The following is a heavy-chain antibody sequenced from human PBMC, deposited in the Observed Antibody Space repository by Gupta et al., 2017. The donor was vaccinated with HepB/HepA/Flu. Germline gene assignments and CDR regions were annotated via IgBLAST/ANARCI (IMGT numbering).Heavy chain of an antibody. CDR1: GGPISTYY. CDR2: INYSGST. V-gene: IGHV4-59*01. CDR3: ARGDLRSSRPYYYNMDV. Sequence: QVQLQESGPGLVKPSETRCLICTVSGGPISTYYWSWIRQLPGKGLDWIGYINYSGSTHYDPSIGSRVTISVDTSKNQFALKLSSVTAADTAVSYCARGDLRSSRPYYYNMDVWGKGTTVTVSS. D-gene: IGHD6-6*01. J-gene: IGHJ6*03.